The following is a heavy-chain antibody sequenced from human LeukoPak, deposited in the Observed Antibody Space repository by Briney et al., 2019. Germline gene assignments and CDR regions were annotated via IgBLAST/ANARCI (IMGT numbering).Heavy chain of an antibody. CDR3: ARDSLIQGDAFDI. V-gene: IGHV3-74*01. D-gene: IGHD2-8*01. CDR1: GFTFSGYW. J-gene: IGHJ3*02. Sequence: GGSLRLSCAASGFTFSGYWMHWVRQAPGKGLVWVSRINSAGNTTNYADSVKGRFTISRDNAKNTLYLQMNSLRAEDTAVYYCARDSLIQGDAFDIWGQGTMVTVSS. CDR2: INSAGNTT.